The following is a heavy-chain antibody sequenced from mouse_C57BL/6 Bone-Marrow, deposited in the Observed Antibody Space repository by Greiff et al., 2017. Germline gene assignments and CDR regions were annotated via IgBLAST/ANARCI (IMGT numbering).Heavy chain of an antibody. CDR2: IYPRDGST. D-gene: IGHD2-4*01. CDR1: GYTFTSYD. V-gene: IGHV1-85*01. CDR3: ARESRYYDYGFYAMDY. Sequence: QVQLQQSGPELVKPGASVKLSCKASGYTFTSYDINWVKQRPGQGLEWIGLIYPRDGSTKYNEKFKGKATLTVDTSSSTAYMELHSLTSDDSAVYFCARESRYYDYGFYAMDYWGQGTSVTVSS. J-gene: IGHJ4*01.